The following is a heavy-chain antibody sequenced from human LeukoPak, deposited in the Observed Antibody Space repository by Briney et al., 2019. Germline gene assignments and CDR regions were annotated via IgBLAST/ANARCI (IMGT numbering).Heavy chain of an antibody. Sequence: PSETLSLTCTVSGYSISSGYYWGWIRQPPGKGLEWIGSIYHSGTTYYNPSLKSRVTISVDTSKNQFSLKLSSVTAADTAVYYCARGTTIVVVVAADYWGQGTLVTVSS. CDR3: ARGTTIVVVVAADY. CDR2: IYHSGTT. V-gene: IGHV4-38-2*02. D-gene: IGHD2-15*01. J-gene: IGHJ4*02. CDR1: GYSISSGYY.